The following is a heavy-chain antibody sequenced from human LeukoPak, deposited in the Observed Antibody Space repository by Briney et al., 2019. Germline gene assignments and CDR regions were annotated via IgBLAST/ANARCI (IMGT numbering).Heavy chain of an antibody. Sequence: GSLRLSCAASGFTFSSYAMSWVRQAPGKGLEWVSAISGSGGSTYYADSVKGRFTISRDNSKNTLYLQMNSLRAEDTAVYYCAKRGDDYVWGSYRLLDYWGQGTLVTVSS. CDR3: AKRGDDYVWGSYRLLDY. D-gene: IGHD3-16*02. V-gene: IGHV3-23*01. J-gene: IGHJ4*02. CDR2: ISGSGGST. CDR1: GFTFSSYA.